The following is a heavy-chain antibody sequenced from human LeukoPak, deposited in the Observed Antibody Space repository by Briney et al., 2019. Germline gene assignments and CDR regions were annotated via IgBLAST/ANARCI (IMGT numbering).Heavy chain of an antibody. CDR2: ISSSSSTI. Sequence: GGSLRLSCAASGFTFSSYSMNWVRQAPGKGLEWVSYISSSSSTIYYADSVKGRFTISRDNAKNSLYLQMNSLRAEDTAVYYCARGFRGSYPDAFDIWGQGTMVTVSS. J-gene: IGHJ3*02. CDR3: ARGFRGSYPDAFDI. D-gene: IGHD1-26*01. V-gene: IGHV3-48*01. CDR1: GFTFSSYS.